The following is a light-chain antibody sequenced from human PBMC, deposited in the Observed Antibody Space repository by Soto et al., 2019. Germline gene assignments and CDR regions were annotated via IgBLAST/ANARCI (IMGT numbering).Light chain of an antibody. CDR3: SSYTSSTTPV. Sequence: QSALTQHASVSGSPGQSITISCTGTSGDIGGYNYVSWYQQHPGKAPKLMIYEVINRPSGVSNRFSGSKSGSTASLTISGLQAEDEADYYCSSYTSSTTPVFGGGTKLTVL. CDR1: SGDIGGYNY. J-gene: IGLJ3*02. V-gene: IGLV2-14*01. CDR2: EVI.